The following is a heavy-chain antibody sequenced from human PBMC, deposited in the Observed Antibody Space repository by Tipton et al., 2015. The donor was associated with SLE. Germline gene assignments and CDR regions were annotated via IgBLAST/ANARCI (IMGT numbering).Heavy chain of an antibody. J-gene: IGHJ3*02. D-gene: IGHD7-27*01. CDR3: VRTYLGRNDFDI. CDR2: IYTSGST. V-gene: IGHV4-38-2*02. CDR1: GYSISSGYY. Sequence: TLSLTCTVSGYSISSGYYWGWIRQPPGKGLEWIGYIYTSGSTNYNPSLKSRVTLSVDTSKNQFSLKLSSVTAADTAVYYCVRTYLGRNDFDIWGQGTMVTVSS.